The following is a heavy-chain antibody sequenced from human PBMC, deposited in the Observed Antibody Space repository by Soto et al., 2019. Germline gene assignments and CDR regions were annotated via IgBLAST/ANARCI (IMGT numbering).Heavy chain of an antibody. CDR1: GDSISSSSYF. CDR3: AGPLYTSLTHAFDN. CDR2: VYSGGRT. Sequence: SETLSLTCTVSGDSISSSSYFWGWIRQPPGKGLEWIGTVYSGGRTYYNPSLKGRVTISVDTSKNQFSLKLTSVTAADTAVYYCAGPLYTSLTHAFDNWGQGTVVTVSS. J-gene: IGHJ3*02. V-gene: IGHV4-39*01. D-gene: IGHD2-2*01.